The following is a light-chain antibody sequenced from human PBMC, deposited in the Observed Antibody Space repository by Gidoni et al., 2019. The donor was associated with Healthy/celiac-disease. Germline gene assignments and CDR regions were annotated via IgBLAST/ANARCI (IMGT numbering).Light chain of an antibody. CDR3: QLRRLT. J-gene: IGKJ4*01. CDR2: DAS. CDR1: QSVSSY. Sequence: EIVLTQSPATLSLSPGERATLACSPSQSVSSYLDWYQQKPGQAPRLLIYDASNRATGIPARFSGSGSGTDFTLTISSLEPEDFAVYYCQLRRLTFGEGTKVEIK. V-gene: IGKV3-11*01.